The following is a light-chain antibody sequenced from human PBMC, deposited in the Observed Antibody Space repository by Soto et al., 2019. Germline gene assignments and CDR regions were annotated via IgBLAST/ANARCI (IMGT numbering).Light chain of an antibody. CDR2: DVS. CDR1: QSISGW. Sequence: DIQMTQSPSTLSASVGDRVTITCRASQSISGWLAWYQQKPGKAPKFLIYDVSTLQSGVPSRFSGSGSGTDFTLTISCLQSEDFATYYCQQYYSFPLTFGGRTKVDIK. V-gene: IGKV1-5*01. CDR3: QQYYSFPLT. J-gene: IGKJ4*01.